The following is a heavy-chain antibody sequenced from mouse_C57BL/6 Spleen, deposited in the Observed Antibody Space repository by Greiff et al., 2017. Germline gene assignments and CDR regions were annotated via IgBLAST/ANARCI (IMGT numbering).Heavy chain of an antibody. CDR3: TSHCWDGRDYAMDY. V-gene: IGHV5-9-1*02. CDR1: GFTFSSYA. J-gene: IGHJ4*01. CDR2: ISSGGDYI. Sequence: EVKLVESGEGLVKPGGSLKLSCAASGFTFSSYAMSWVRQTPEKRLEWVAYISSGGDYIYYADTVKGRFTISRDNARNTLYLQMSSLKSEDTAMYYCTSHCWDGRDYAMDYWGQGTSVTVSS. D-gene: IGHD4-1*01.